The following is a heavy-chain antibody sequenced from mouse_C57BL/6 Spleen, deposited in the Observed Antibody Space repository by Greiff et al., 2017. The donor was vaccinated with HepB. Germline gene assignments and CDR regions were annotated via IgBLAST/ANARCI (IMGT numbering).Heavy chain of an antibody. V-gene: IGHV1-15*01. J-gene: IGHJ3*01. CDR1: GYTFTDYE. CDR2: IDPETGGT. D-gene: IGHD2-5*01. CDR3: TPAYYRNYTWFAY. Sequence: VKLVESGAELVRPGASVTLSCKALGYTFTDYEMNWVKQTPVPGREWIGAIDPETGGTAYNQKFKGKAILTADNSSSPAYIELRSLTSEDSAVYYSTPAYYRNYTWFAYWGQGTLVNVSA.